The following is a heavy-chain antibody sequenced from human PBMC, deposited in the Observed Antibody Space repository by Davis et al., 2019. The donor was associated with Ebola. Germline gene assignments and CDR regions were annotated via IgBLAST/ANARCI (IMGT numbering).Heavy chain of an antibody. V-gene: IGHV3-48*01. CDR2: ISSSSSTI. CDR1: GFTFSSYS. Sequence: GESLKISCAASGFTFSSYSMNWVRQAPGKGLEWVSYISSSSSTIYYADSVKGRFTISRDNAKNSLYLQMNGLRVDDTAIYYCAKDTSNIWFDIWGQGTMVTVSS. J-gene: IGHJ3*02. D-gene: IGHD1-26*01. CDR3: AKDTSNIWFDI.